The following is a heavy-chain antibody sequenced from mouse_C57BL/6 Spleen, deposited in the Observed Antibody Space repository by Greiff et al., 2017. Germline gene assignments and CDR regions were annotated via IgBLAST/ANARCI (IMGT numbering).Heavy chain of an antibody. CDR1: GYAFSSSW. CDR3: AREDCSSYDYFDY. V-gene: IGHV1-82*01. Sequence: QVQLKESGPELVKPGASVKISCKASGYAFSSSWMNWVKQRPGKGLEWIGRIYPGDGDTNYNGKFKGKATLTADKASSTAYMQLSSLTSEDSAVYFCAREDCSSYDYFDYWGQGTTLTVSS. D-gene: IGHD1-1*01. CDR2: IYPGDGDT. J-gene: IGHJ2*01.